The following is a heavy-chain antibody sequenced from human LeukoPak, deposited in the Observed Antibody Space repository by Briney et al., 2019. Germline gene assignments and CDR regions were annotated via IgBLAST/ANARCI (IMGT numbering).Heavy chain of an antibody. CDR2: IYYSGST. D-gene: IGHD3-22*01. V-gene: IGHV4-39*07. CDR3: ARDTYYYDSSGYAFDI. CDR1: GGSISSSSYY. J-gene: IGHJ3*02. Sequence: SETLSLTCTVSGGSISSSSYYWGWIRQPPGKGLEWIGRIYYSGSTYYNPSLKSRVTISVDTSKNQFSLKLSSVTAADTAVYYCARDTYYYDSSGYAFDIWGQGTMVTVSS.